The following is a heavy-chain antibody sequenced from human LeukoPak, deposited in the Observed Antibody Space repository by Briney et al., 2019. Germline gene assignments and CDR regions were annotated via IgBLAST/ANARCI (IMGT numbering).Heavy chain of an antibody. J-gene: IGHJ4*02. CDR3: ARELMGAAGSPFDC. CDR1: GFTFSSYS. CDR2: ISSSSSYI. Sequence: GGSLRLSCAASGFTFSSYSMNWVRQAPGKGLEWVSSISSSSSYIYSADSVKGRFTISRDNPKTTLYMHMNRLRAEYTTVYYCARELMGAAGSPFDCWGQATLVTVS. D-gene: IGHD1-26*01. V-gene: IGHV3-21*01.